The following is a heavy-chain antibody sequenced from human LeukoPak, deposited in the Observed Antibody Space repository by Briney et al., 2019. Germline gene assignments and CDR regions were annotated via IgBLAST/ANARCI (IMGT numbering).Heavy chain of an antibody. V-gene: IGHV4-34*01. CDR2: INHRGST. CDR3: TRPLVSPRRTYYDILTGSGCFDP. J-gene: IGHJ5*02. Sequence: KPSETLSLTCAVYGGSFSGHYWSWIRQPPGKGLEWIGEINHRGSTNYNPSLKSRVTLPVYTSNNQFSLTLSSVTAADTAVYYCTRPLVSPRRTYYDILTGSGCFDPWGQGTLVTVSS. D-gene: IGHD3-9*01. CDR1: GGSFSGHY.